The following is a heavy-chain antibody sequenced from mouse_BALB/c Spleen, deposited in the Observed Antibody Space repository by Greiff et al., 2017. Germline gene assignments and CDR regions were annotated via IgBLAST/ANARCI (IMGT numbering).Heavy chain of an antibody. Sequence: QVQLKESGPELVKPGASVKMSCKASGYTFTDYVISWVKQRTGQGLEWIGEIYPGSGSTYYNEKFKGKATLTADKSSNTAYMQLSSLTSEDSAVYFCARGRYDGYYVGYFDVWGAGTTVTVSS. CDR1: GYTFTDYV. J-gene: IGHJ1*01. CDR2: IYPGSGST. V-gene: IGHV1-77*01. D-gene: IGHD2-3*01. CDR3: ARGRYDGYYVGYFDV.